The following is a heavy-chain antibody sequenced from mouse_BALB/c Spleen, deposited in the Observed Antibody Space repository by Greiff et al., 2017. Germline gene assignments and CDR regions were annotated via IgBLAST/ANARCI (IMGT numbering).Heavy chain of an antibody. V-gene: IGHV1-4*01. D-gene: IGHD2-3*01. Sequence: QVQLKQSGAELARPGASVKMSCKASGYTFTSYTMHWVKQRPGQGLEWIGYINPSSGYTNYNQKFKDKATLTADKSSSTAYMQLSSLTSEDSAVYYCARGAYDYWYFDVWGAGTTVTVSS. CDR1: GYTFTSYT. J-gene: IGHJ1*01. CDR2: INPSSGYT. CDR3: ARGAYDYWYFDV.